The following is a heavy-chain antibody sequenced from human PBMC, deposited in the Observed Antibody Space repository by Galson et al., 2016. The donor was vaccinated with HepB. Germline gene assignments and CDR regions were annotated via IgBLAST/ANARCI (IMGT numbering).Heavy chain of an antibody. CDR3: ARDNGFYYLDY. CDR1: GYMFSLYA. CDR2: IPAGSDKT. V-gene: IGHV1-3*01. Sequence: SVKVSCKASGYMFSLYAIHWVRQAPGQSLEWMGCIPAGSDKTKSSQRFQDRVTITRDTSASTAYMELSSLTSEDTAVYYCARDNGFYYLDYWGQGTLVTVSS. J-gene: IGHJ4*02. D-gene: IGHD3-3*01.